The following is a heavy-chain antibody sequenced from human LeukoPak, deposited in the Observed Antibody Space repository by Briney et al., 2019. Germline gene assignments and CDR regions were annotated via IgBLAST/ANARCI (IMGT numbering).Heavy chain of an antibody. Sequence: ASVKVSCKASGYTFTSYGISWVRQAPGQGLEWMGWISAYNGNTDYAQNLQGRVTVTTDTSTSTAYMELRGLRSDDTAIYFCARGGSGWSPDYWGQGTLVTVSS. J-gene: IGHJ4*02. V-gene: IGHV1-18*01. D-gene: IGHD6-19*01. CDR2: ISAYNGNT. CDR3: ARGGSGWSPDY. CDR1: GYTFTSYG.